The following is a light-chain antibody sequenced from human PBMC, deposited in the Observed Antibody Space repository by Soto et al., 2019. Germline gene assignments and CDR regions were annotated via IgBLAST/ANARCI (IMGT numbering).Light chain of an antibody. Sequence: EIVLTQSPGTLSLSPGERATLSCRASQSVTYNHLAWYQQKRGQAPRLLIYIASARATGLPGRFSGSGSGTDFTLTISRLEPEDFAVYYCQQYAGSPYTFGQGTKLEI. CDR3: QQYAGSPYT. J-gene: IGKJ2*01. V-gene: IGKV3-20*01. CDR1: QSVTYNH. CDR2: IAS.